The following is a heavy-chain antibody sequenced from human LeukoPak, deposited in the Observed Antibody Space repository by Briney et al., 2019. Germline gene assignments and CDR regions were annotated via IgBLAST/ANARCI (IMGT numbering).Heavy chain of an antibody. CDR2: INHSGST. Sequence: PSETLSLTCAVYGGSFSGYYWSWIRQPPGKGLEWIGEINHSGSTNYNSSLKSRVTISVDTSKNQLSLKLSSVTAADTAVYYCARGPGYLAYYYGMDVWGQGTTVTVSS. CDR1: GGSFSGYY. D-gene: IGHD3-9*01. CDR3: ARGPGYLAYYYGMDV. J-gene: IGHJ6*02. V-gene: IGHV4-34*01.